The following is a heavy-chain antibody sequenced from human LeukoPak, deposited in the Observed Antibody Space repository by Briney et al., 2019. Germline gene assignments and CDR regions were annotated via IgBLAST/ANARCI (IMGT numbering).Heavy chain of an antibody. CDR2: ISSSSSYI. V-gene: IGHV3-21*01. CDR3: ARDLRTDSSFSPFDY. Sequence: GGSLRLSCAASGFTFSSYSMNWVRQAPGKGLEWVSSISSSSSYIYCADSVKGRFTISRDNAKNSLYLQMNSLRAEDTAVYYCARDLRTDSSFSPFDYWGQGTLVTVSS. CDR1: GFTFSSYS. J-gene: IGHJ4*02. D-gene: IGHD3/OR15-3a*01.